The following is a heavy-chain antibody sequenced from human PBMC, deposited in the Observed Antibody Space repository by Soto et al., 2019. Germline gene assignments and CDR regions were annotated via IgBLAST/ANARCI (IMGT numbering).Heavy chain of an antibody. V-gene: IGHV3-23*01. Sequence: EVRLLESGGGLVKPGGPLRLSCATSGLTFTNYARSWSRRPPGGGLEWVSSMSGSSSTTYYADSVRGRFTISRDRSKNTLYLQLSSLRAEDTALYYCAKNQERELPRVIDFWGQGTLVTVSS. D-gene: IGHD1-7*01. CDR2: MSGSSSTT. CDR1: GLTFTNYA. CDR3: AKNQERELPRVIDF. J-gene: IGHJ4*02.